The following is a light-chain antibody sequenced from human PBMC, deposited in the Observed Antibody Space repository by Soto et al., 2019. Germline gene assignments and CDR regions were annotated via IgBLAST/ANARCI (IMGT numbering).Light chain of an antibody. V-gene: IGKV3-15*01. CDR2: DTS. CDR3: KQYHNWPTQKT. Sequence: EIVMTQSPATLSVSPGERVTLSCRARQSVSSSLAWYQQKPGQAPRLLIYDTSTRATTIPARFSGSGSGTKFTLTINSLQSEDCAVYYCKQYHNWPTQKTYGQGTRLEIK. CDR1: QSVSSS. J-gene: IGKJ5*01.